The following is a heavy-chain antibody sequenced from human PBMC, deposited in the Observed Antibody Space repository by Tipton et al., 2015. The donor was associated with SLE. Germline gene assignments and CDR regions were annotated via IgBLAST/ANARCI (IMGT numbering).Heavy chain of an antibody. Sequence: SLRLSCAASGFTFSSYSMNWVRQAPGKGLEWVSSISSSSSYIYYADSVKGRFTISRDNSKNTLYLQMNSLRAEDTAVYYCAKAPHSSEGGYFDYWGQGTLVTVSS. V-gene: IGHV3-21*01. J-gene: IGHJ4*02. D-gene: IGHD6-25*01. CDR3: AKAPHSSEGGYFDY. CDR1: GFTFSSYS. CDR2: ISSSSSYI.